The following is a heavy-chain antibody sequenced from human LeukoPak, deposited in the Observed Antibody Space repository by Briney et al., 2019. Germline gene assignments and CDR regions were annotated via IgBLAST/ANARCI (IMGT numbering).Heavy chain of an antibody. CDR3: ATGHLITLGGVAFDY. J-gene: IGHJ4*02. CDR1: GGSFSGYY. V-gene: IGHV4-34*01. Sequence: SETLSLTCAVYGGSFSGYYWSWIRQPPGKGLEWIGEINHSGSTNYNPSLKSRVTISVDTSKNQFSLKLSSVAAADTAVYYCATGHLITLGGVAFDYWGQGTLVTVSS. D-gene: IGHD3-16*01. CDR2: INHSGST.